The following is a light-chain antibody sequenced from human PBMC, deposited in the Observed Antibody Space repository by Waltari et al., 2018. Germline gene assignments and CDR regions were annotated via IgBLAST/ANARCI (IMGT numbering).Light chain of an antibody. J-gene: IGLJ3*02. V-gene: IGLV4-69*01. Sequence: LVLTQSPSASASLGASVKLTCTLSSGYSSNVIAWPQQQPGKGPRYLMKVNSDGSHRKGDDIPDRCSASKSGTECYLTISSLQSEDEVDYYCQTGGHGTWVFGGGTKLTVL. CDR1: SGYSSNV. CDR2: VNSDGSH. CDR3: QTGGHGTWV.